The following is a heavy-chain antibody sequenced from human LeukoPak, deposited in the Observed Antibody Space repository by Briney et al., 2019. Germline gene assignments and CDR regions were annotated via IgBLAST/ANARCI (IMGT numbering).Heavy chain of an antibody. J-gene: IGHJ2*01. Sequence: GGSLRLSCAASGFTFSSYGMHWVRQAPGKGLEWVAFIRYDGSNKYYADSVKGRFTISRDNSKNTLYLQMNSLRAEDKAVYYCARTHSGSGWTGTPWYFDLWGRGTLVTVSS. V-gene: IGHV3-30*02. CDR3: ARTHSGSGWTGTPWYFDL. D-gene: IGHD6-19*01. CDR2: IRYDGSNK. CDR1: GFTFSSYG.